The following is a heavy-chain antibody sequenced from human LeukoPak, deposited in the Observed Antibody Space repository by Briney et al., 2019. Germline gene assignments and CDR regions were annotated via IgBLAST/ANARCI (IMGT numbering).Heavy chain of an antibody. Sequence: GGSLRLSCAASGFTVSSNYMSWVRQAPGKGLEWVSVIYSGGSTYYADSVKGRFTISRDNSKNTLYLQMNSLRAEDTAVYYCARERPLYYYGSGSYSLYGMDVWGQGTTVTVSS. CDR2: IYSGGST. CDR3: ARERPLYYYGSGSYSLYGMDV. V-gene: IGHV3-53*01. J-gene: IGHJ6*02. CDR1: GFTVSSNY. D-gene: IGHD3-10*01.